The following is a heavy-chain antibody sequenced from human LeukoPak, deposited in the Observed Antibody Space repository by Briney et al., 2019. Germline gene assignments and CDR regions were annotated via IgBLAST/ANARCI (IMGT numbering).Heavy chain of an antibody. CDR2: IYGGGST. D-gene: IGHD6-19*01. Sequence: GGYLRLSCEASGFTVSSNYMSWVRQAPGKGLEWVSVIYGGGSTYYADSVKGRFTISRDTSKNTLYLQMNGLRAEDTAVYYCASWPGGWYGEDSWGQGTLVTVSS. CDR1: GFTVSSNY. V-gene: IGHV3-53*01. CDR3: ASWPGGWYGEDS. J-gene: IGHJ4*02.